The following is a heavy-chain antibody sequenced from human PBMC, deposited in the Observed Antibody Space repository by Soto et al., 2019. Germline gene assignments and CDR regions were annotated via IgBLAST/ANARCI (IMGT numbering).Heavy chain of an antibody. D-gene: IGHD3-3*01. CDR2: IYWDDDK. Sequence: QITLKESGPTLVKPTQTLTLTCTFSGFSLRTSGVGVGWIRQPPGKALEWLALIYWDDDKRYSPSLKSRLTITNDTSKKQVVLTMTKMDPVDTARYYCAHRPKGGILQWFGWFDPWGQGTLVTVFS. CDR1: GFSLRTSGVG. J-gene: IGHJ5*02. V-gene: IGHV2-5*02. CDR3: AHRPKGGILQWFGWFDP.